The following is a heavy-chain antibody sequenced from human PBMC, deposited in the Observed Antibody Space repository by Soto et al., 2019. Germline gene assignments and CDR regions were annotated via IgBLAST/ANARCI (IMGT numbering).Heavy chain of an antibody. D-gene: IGHD3-16*01. CDR2: IYTSGSS. V-gene: IGHV4-4*07. CDR3: AXDPGTSMIENYYNGMDV. J-gene: IGHJ6*02. CDR1: GDSIRNYF. Sequence: SETLSLTCTVSGDSIRNYFWSWIRQPAGKGLEWIGRIYTSGSSNYNPSLKSRLTMSVDTSKNQVSLNLRSVTAADTAVYYCAXDPGTSMIENYYNGMDVWGRGTTVTVSS.